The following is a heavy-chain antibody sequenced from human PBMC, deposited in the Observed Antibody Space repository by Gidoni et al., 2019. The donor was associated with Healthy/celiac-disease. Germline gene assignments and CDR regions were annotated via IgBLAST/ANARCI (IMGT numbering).Heavy chain of an antibody. CDR1: GVTFSRYA. D-gene: IGHD2-2*02. Sequence: QVQLVESGGCVVQPGRSLRLSCAASGVTFSRYAMHWVRQAPGKGLEWGAVISYDGSNKYYADSVKGRFTISRDNSKNTLYLQMNSLRAEDTAVYYCARGADIVVVPAAIVDPWGQGTLVTVSS. J-gene: IGHJ5*02. V-gene: IGHV3-30-3*01. CDR2: ISYDGSNK. CDR3: ARGADIVVVPAAIVDP.